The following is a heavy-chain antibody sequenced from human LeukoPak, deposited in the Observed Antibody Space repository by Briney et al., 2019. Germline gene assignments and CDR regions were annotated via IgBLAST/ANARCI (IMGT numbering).Heavy chain of an antibody. CDR3: ATGHRVAGTDFDY. Sequence: QPGGSLRLSCAASGFTFSSYPMHWVRQAPGKGLEYVSAISSNGGSTYYANSVKGRYTISRDNSKNTLYPQMGSLRAEDMAVYYCATGHRVAGTDFDYWGQGTLSPSPQ. J-gene: IGHJ4*02. D-gene: IGHD6-19*01. CDR2: ISSNGGST. CDR1: GFTFSSYP. V-gene: IGHV3-64*01.